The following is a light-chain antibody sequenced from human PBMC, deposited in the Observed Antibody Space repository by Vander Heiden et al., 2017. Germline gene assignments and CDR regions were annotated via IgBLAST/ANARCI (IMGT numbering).Light chain of an antibody. Sequence: QSALTQPASVSGSPGQSLTISCTGTSSDVGNYNLVSWYQQHPGKAPKLIIYEVNKRPSGVSNHFSGSKSGNTASLTISDLQAEDEADYYCGSYEGSTTLFGGGTKVTV. CDR3: GSYEGSTTL. J-gene: IGLJ2*01. CDR1: SSDVGNYNL. CDR2: EVN. V-gene: IGLV2-23*02.